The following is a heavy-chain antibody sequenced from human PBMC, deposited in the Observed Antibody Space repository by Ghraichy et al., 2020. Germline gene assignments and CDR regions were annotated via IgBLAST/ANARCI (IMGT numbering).Heavy chain of an antibody. CDR2: ISGSGGGA. V-gene: IGHV3-23*01. CDR3: AIQSGLAVVRTGESFDS. J-gene: IGHJ4*02. Sequence: GGSLRLSCAASGFTFSSYAMNWVRQAPGKGLEWVSAISGSGGGAYHADSVKGRFTISRDNSKNTLLLQMNSLRADDTAVYYCAIQSGLAVVRTGESFDSWGQGTLVTVSP. CDR1: GFTFSSYA. D-gene: IGHD6-19*01.